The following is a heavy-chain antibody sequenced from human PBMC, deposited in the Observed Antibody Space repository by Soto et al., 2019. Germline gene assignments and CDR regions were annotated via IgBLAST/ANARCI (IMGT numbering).Heavy chain of an antibody. J-gene: IGHJ4*02. D-gene: IGHD5-12*01. CDR1: GGSINTFY. V-gene: IGHV4-4*07. CDR2: IFSSGST. Sequence: KSSETLSLTCTVSGGSINTFYWSWVRQPAGKGLEWIGRIFSSGSTSFNPSLESRVAMSVDTSKNHFSLNLSSVTVADMAVYYCAREGSYSAYNFAHGIQLWSFDFWGQGALVTVSS. CDR3: AREGSYSAYNFAHGIQLWSFDF.